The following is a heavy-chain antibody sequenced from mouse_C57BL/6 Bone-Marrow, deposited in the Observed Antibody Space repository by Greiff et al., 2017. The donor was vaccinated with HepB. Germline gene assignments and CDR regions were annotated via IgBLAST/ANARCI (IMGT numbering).Heavy chain of an antibody. J-gene: IGHJ3*01. V-gene: IGHV1-81*01. CDR3: ARGNDSNSFAY. Sequence: VHLVESGAELARPGASVKLSCKASGYTFTSYGISWVKQRTGQGLEWIGEIYPRSGNTYYNEKFKGKATLTADKSSSTAYMELRSLTSEDSAVYFCARGNDSNSFAYWGQGTLVTVSA. CDR2: IYPRSGNT. CDR1: GYTFTSYG. D-gene: IGHD2-5*01.